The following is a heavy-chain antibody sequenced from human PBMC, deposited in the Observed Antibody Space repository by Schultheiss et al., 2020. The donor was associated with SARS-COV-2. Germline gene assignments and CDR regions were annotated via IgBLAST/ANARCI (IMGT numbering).Heavy chain of an antibody. Sequence: SETLSLTCTVSGGSISSSSYYWGWIRQPPGKGLEWIGSIYYSGSTYYNPSLKSRVTISVDTSKNQFSLKLSSVTAADTAVYYCARAYYGSGIFDYWGQGTLVTVSS. CDR3: ARAYYGSGIFDY. CDR2: IYYSGST. CDR1: GGSISSSSYY. V-gene: IGHV4-39*01. D-gene: IGHD3-10*01. J-gene: IGHJ4*02.